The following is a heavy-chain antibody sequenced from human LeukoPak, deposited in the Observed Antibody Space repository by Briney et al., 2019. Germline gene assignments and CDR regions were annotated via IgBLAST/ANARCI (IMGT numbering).Heavy chain of an antibody. CDR1: GDSISSGSYY. CDR3: ASRHSKQQPYYYYMAI. J-gene: IGHJ6*03. Sequence: SQTLSLTCTVSGDSISSGSYYWSWIRQPAGKGLEWIGRIYSNGDTKFNPSLKSRVTISLDTSKNQFSLKLSSATAPDTAVYYCASRHSKQQPYYYYMAIWGKGTTVTVSS. V-gene: IGHV4-61*02. D-gene: IGHD6-13*01. CDR2: IYSNGDT.